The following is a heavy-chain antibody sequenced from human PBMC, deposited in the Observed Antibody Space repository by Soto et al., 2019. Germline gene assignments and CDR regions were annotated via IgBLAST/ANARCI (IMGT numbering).Heavy chain of an antibody. D-gene: IGHD3-10*01. CDR2: IKSYNEGGTT. V-gene: IGHV3-15*05. CDR1: GVTFTDAW. CDR3: TTGESGSGTYYDAFHF. J-gene: IGHJ3*01. Sequence: GGPLRLACAASGVTFTDAWMSWVRQAPGKGLEWVGRIKSYNEGGTTDYAALVRGRFTISRDDSQKTLYLELNSLKAEDTAVYYCTTGESGSGTYYDAFHFWGQGTMGTV.